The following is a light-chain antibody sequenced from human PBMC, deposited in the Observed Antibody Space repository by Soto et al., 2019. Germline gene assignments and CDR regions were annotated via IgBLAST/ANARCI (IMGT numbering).Light chain of an antibody. CDR3: QQYDSSPRT. Sequence: EIVLTQTPGTLSLSPGDRATLSCRASQSVNNKYLAWYQQKPGQAPRLLIYLGSTRASGIPDRFSGSGSGTDFTLTSRRLKPEDFAVYNCQQYDSSPRTFGQGTKVDFK. J-gene: IGKJ1*01. CDR1: QSVNNKY. CDR2: LGS. V-gene: IGKV3-20*01.